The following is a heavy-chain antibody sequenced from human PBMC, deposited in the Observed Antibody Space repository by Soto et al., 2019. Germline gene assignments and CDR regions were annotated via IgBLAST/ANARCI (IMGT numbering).Heavy chain of an antibody. D-gene: IGHD2-21*02. Sequence: GASVKVSFKASGYTFTSYAMHWVRQAPGQRLEWMGWINAGNGNTKYSQKFQGRVTITRDTSASTAYMELSSVTAADTAVYYCARGGVTWFDYWGQGTLVTVSS. J-gene: IGHJ4*02. CDR3: ARGGVTWFDY. V-gene: IGHV1-3*01. CDR2: INAGNGNT. CDR1: GYTFTSYA.